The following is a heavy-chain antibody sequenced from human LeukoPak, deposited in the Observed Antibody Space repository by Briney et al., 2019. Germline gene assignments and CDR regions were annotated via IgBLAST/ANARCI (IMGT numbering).Heavy chain of an antibody. CDR3: ARAPHYYYMDV. V-gene: IGHV4-38-2*01. CDR2: IYHSGST. CDR1: GYSISSGYY. J-gene: IGHJ6*03. Sequence: SETLSLTCAVSGYSISSGYYWGWIRQPPGQGLEWIGSIYHSGSTYYNPSLKSRVTISVDTSKNRFSLKLSSVTAADTDVYYCARAPHYYYMDVWGKGTTVTVSS.